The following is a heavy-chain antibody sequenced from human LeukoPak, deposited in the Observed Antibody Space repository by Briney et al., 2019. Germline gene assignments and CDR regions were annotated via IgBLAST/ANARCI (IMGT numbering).Heavy chain of an antibody. D-gene: IGHD1-26*01. Sequence: SETLSLTCTVSGGSISSYYWSWIRQPAGKGLEWIGRIYTSGSTNYNPSLKSRVTMSVDTSKNQFSLKLSSVTAADAAVYYCANRDSGSYYRAAFDIWGQGTMVTVSS. J-gene: IGHJ3*02. V-gene: IGHV4-4*07. CDR1: GGSISSYY. CDR3: ANRDSGSYYRAAFDI. CDR2: IYTSGST.